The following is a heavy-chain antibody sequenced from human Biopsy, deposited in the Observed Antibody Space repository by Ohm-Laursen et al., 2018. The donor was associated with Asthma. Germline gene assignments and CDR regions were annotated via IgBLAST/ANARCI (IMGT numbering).Heavy chain of an antibody. J-gene: IGHJ4*02. CDR2: IYSGGTS. CDR1: GFAVSRDH. CDR3: ARGDSSNWSHYYFDY. D-gene: IGHD3-22*01. Sequence: SLRLSCAASGFAVSRDHMFWVRQAPGKGLEWVSVIYSGGTSHTADSMRGRFTISRDYSKNTLYLQMHSLRAEDTAVYYCARGDSSNWSHYYFDYRGQGTLVTVSS. V-gene: IGHV3-53*01.